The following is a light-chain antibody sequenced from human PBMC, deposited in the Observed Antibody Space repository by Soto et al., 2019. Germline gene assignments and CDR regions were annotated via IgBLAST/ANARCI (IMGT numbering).Light chain of an antibody. CDR3: HSYTRSSTLV. CDR2: EVS. CDR1: SNDVGGYDY. J-gene: IGLJ2*01. V-gene: IGLV2-14*01. Sequence: QSALTKPASVSGSPGQSITISCSGTSNDVGGYDYVSWYQQHPGKAPKLVIYEVSNRHSWVSNRFSGSKSGNTASLTISGLQPEDEADYYGHSYTRSSTLVFGGGTQVPVL.